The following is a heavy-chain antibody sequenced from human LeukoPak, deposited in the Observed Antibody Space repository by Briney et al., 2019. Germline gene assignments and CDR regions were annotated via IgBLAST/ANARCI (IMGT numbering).Heavy chain of an antibody. CDR2: INPSGVST. J-gene: IGHJ4*02. V-gene: IGHV1-46*01. CDR1: GYTFTSYY. D-gene: IGHD3-3*01. Sequence: EASVTVSCTASGYTFTSYYIHWVRQAPGQGLEWMGMINPSGVSTTYAQKFQGRVTMTKDTSTSTVYMELSSLRAEDTAVYYCAKTYYDFWSGYYIWGQGTLVTVSS. CDR3: AKTYYDFWSGYYI.